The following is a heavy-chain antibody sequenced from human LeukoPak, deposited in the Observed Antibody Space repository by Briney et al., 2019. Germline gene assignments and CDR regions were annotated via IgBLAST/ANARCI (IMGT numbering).Heavy chain of an antibody. CDR2: INHSGST. V-gene: IGHV4-34*01. Sequence: SETLSLTCALYGGSFSGYYWSWIRQPPGKGLEWIGEINHSGSTNYNPSLKSRVTISVDTSKNQFSLKLSSVTAADTAVYYCAGPRGNYDSSGMYYFDYWGQGTLVTVSS. D-gene: IGHD3-22*01. CDR1: GGSFSGYY. CDR3: AGPRGNYDSSGMYYFDY. J-gene: IGHJ4*02.